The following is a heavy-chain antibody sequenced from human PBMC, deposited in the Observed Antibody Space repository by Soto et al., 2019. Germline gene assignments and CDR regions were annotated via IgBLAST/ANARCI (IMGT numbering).Heavy chain of an antibody. CDR2: IWYDGSNK. J-gene: IGHJ6*02. CDR1: GFTFSSYG. Sequence: QPGGSLRLSCAASGFTFSSYGMHWVRQAPGKGLEWVAVIWYDGSNKYYADSVKGRFTISRDNSKNTLYLQMNSLRAEDTAVYYCARVGSGYDSSYYYYYGMDVWGQGTTVTVSS. V-gene: IGHV3-33*01. CDR3: ARVGSGYDSSYYYYYGMDV. D-gene: IGHD5-12*01.